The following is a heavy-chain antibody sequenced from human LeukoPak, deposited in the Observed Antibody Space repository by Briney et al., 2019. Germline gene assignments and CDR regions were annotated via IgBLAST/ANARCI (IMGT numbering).Heavy chain of an antibody. CDR3: ARGGTFVSDY. Sequence: PGGSLRLSCAAPRFTFSTFWMSWVRQAPGKGLEWVANIKEDGSEKYYVDSMKGRFTVSRDNAKNSLYLQMDSLRAEDTAVYYCARGGTFVSDYWGQGTLVTVSS. CDR2: IKEDGSEK. CDR1: RFTFSTFW. J-gene: IGHJ4*02. V-gene: IGHV3-7*01. D-gene: IGHD1-1*01.